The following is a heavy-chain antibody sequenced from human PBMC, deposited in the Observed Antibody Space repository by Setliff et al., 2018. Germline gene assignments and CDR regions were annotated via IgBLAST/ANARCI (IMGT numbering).Heavy chain of an antibody. CDR1: GASISSYY. CDR2: INYRGNT. D-gene: IGHD3-22*01. CDR3: AREGGGMIVVVNDASDI. Sequence: PSETLSLTCSVSGASISSYYWSWIRQPPGKGLEWIGSINYRGNTHDNPSLRSRVTMSVDTSKSQLSLKLSSVTAAATAVYYCAREGGGMIVVVNDASDIWGQGTMVTVSS. J-gene: IGHJ3*02. V-gene: IGHV4-59*04.